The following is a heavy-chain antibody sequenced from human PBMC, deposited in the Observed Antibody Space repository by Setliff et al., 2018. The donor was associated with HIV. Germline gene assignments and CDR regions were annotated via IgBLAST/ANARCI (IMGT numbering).Heavy chain of an antibody. J-gene: IGHJ3*02. CDR2: INSDGSST. CDR3: IRKGEGASAFDI. V-gene: IGHV3-74*01. D-gene: IGHD1-26*01. Sequence: LSCAASGFTFSSYWMFWVRQAPGKGLVWVSRINSDGSSTSYADSVKGRFTISRDNAKNTLYLQMNSLRADDTAVYYCIRKGEGASAFDIWGQGTMVTVSS. CDR1: GFTFSSYW.